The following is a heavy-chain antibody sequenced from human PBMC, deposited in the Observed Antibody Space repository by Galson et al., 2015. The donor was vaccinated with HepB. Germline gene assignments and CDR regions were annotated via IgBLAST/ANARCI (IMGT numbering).Heavy chain of an antibody. Sequence: SVKVSCKSSGYTFTSYAMHWVRQAPGQRLEWMGWINAGNGNTKYSQKFQSRVTITRDTSASTAYMELSSLRSEDTAVYYCARDRPWYSSGWTLDYWGQGTLVTVSS. CDR3: ARDRPWYSSGWTLDY. V-gene: IGHV1-3*01. CDR1: GYTFTSYA. J-gene: IGHJ4*02. CDR2: INAGNGNT. D-gene: IGHD6-19*01.